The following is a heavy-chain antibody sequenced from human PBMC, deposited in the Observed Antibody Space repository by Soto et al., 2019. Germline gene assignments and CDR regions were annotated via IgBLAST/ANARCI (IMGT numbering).Heavy chain of an antibody. J-gene: IGHJ3*02. CDR1: GGTFSSYA. D-gene: IGHD3-22*01. Sequence: SVKVSCKASGGTFSSYAISWVRQAPGQGLEWMGGIIPIFGTANYAQKFQGRVTITADESTSTAYMELSSLRSEDTAVYYCARVTPYYDSSGYYDAFDIWGQGTMVTVSS. V-gene: IGHV1-69*13. CDR3: ARVTPYYDSSGYYDAFDI. CDR2: IIPIFGTA.